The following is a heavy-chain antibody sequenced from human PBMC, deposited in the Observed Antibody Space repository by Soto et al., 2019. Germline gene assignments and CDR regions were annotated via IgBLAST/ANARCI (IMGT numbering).Heavy chain of an antibody. V-gene: IGHV4-4*02. CDR2: IYHTGTT. J-gene: IGHJ6*02. D-gene: IGHD7-27*01. CDR3: ARVGTSYARRGLDV. CDR1: GDSISSSNW. Sequence: SETLSLTCAVSGDSISSSNWWSWVRQTPGKGLEWIGDIYHTGTTTYSPSLKSRVTMSVDKSKNQFSLELKSLTAADTAVYYCARVGTSYARRGLDVWGQGTTVTVSS.